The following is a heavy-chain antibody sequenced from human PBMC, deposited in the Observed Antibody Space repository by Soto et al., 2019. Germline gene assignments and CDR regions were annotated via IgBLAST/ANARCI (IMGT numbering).Heavy chain of an antibody. CDR3: ARDSSVVPAGYYMDV. Sequence: ASVKVSCKASGYTFTGYYMHWVRQAPGQGLEWMGWINPNSGGTNYAQKFQGWVTMTRDTSISTAYMELSRLRSDDTAVDYCARDSSVVPAGYYMDVWGKGTTVTVSS. V-gene: IGHV1-2*04. D-gene: IGHD2-2*01. J-gene: IGHJ6*03. CDR1: GYTFTGYY. CDR2: INPNSGGT.